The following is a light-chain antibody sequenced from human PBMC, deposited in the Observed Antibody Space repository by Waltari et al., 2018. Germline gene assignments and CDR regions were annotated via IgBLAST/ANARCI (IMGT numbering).Light chain of an antibody. CDR1: SSNLGSHA. J-gene: IGLJ2*01. CDR3: STWDANLKGV. CDR2: INN. Sequence: QSVLTQPPSASGTPGQRMIIPCTGSSSNLGSHAVNWYQHLPGTAPKLLIYINNQRPSGFPDRFSGSVSATSASLAISRLQFEDEADYYCSTWDANLKGVFGGGTKLTVL. V-gene: IGLV1-44*01.